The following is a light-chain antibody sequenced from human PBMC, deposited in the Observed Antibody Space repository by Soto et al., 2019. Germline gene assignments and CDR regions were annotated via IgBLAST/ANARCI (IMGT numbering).Light chain of an antibody. J-gene: IGKJ1*01. Sequence: DIQMSQSPSTLSASLVYGFTITCLASQSISSWLAWYQQKPGQAPKLLIFGASTLHSGVPSRFSGSGSGTRFTLTITSLQPEDVATYYCLHEYNYPWTFGQGTKVDI. CDR1: QSISSW. V-gene: IGKV1-5*01. CDR3: LHEYNYPWT. CDR2: GAS.